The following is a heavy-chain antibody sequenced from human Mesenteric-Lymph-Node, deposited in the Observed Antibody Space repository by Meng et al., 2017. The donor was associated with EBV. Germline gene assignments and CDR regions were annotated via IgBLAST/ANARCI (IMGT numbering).Heavy chain of an antibody. CDR1: GYTFTGYG. D-gene: IGHD5-12*01. V-gene: IGHV1-18*04. J-gene: IGHJ4*02. CDR3: ARDGYSGYDRIDY. Sequence: QVHLVQSGEGVKKPGDSVKVSCKASGYTFTGYGISWVRQAPGQGLEWMGWISAYNGNTKFAQKVQGRITMTTDTSTTTAYMELRSLRSDDTAVYYCARDGYSGYDRIDYWGQGTLVTVSS. CDR2: ISAYNGNT.